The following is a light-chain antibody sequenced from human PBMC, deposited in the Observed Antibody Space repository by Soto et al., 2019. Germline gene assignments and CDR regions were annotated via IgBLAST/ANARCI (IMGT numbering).Light chain of an antibody. J-gene: IGLJ1*01. Sequence: SVLTQPASVSGSPGQSVTISCTGTSSDFGGYNYVSWYQHHPGKAPKLMIYDVSERPSGVPDRFSGSRSGNTASLTISGLQAEDEADYSCCSYAGTFYVFGTGTKVTVL. CDR1: SSDFGGYNY. CDR3: CSYAGTFYV. CDR2: DVS. V-gene: IGLV2-11*01.